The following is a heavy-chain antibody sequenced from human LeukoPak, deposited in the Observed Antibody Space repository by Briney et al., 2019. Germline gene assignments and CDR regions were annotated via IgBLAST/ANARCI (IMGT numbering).Heavy chain of an antibody. CDR1: GSTFSSYW. J-gene: IGHJ4*02. V-gene: IGHV3-7*03. CDR2: IKQDGSEK. D-gene: IGHD4-17*01. Sequence: GGSLRLSCAASGSTFSSYWMSWVRQAPGKGLEWVANIKQDGSEKYYVDSVKGRFTISRDNAKNSLYLQMNSLRAEDTAVYYCASGEDYGDYASFDYWGQGTLVTVSS. CDR3: ASGEDYGDYASFDY.